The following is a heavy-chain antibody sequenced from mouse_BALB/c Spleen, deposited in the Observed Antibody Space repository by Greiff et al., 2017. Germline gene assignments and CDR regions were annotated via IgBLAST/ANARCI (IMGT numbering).Heavy chain of an antibody. D-gene: IGHD5-1-1*01. CDR2: ILPGSGST. CDR1: GYTFSSYW. Sequence: QVQLQQSGAELMKPGASVKISCKATGYTFSSYWIEWVKQRPGHGLEWIGEILPGSGSTNYNEKFKGKATFTADTSSNTAYMQLSSLTSEDSAVYYCARYTHDPLYAMDYWGQGTSVTVSS. V-gene: IGHV1-9*01. J-gene: IGHJ4*01. CDR3: ARYTHDPLYAMDY.